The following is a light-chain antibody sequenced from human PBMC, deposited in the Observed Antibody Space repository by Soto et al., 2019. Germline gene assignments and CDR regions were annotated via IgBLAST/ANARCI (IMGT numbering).Light chain of an antibody. V-gene: IGKV1-33*01. CDR1: HDITSY. CDR2: DAS. CDR3: QKCDYLPI. Sequence: DIQMTQSPSSLSASVGDRVTITCQASHDITSYLNWYQHKPGKAPKLLIYDASILEAGVPSRFSESGSGTDFTYSITSLQPEEVATYYCQKCDYLPIFGPGTTVDFK. J-gene: IGKJ3*01.